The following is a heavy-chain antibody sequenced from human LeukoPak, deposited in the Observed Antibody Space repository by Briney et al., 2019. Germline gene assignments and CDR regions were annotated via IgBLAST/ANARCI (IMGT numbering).Heavy chain of an antibody. CDR1: GFTFSDYY. Sequence: GGSLRLSCAASGFTFSDYYMSWIRQAPGKGLEWVSYICDSGRTIYYAASVKGRFTISRDNAKNSVYLQMNNLRAEDTAVYYYARDRRGDYDNSGYYDKWGQGTLVTVSS. V-gene: IGHV3-11*01. CDR3: ARDRRGDYDNSGYYDK. CDR2: ICDSGRTI. J-gene: IGHJ4*02. D-gene: IGHD3-22*01.